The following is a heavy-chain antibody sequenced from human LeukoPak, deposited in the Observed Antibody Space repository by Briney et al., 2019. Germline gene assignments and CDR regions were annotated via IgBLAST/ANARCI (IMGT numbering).Heavy chain of an antibody. V-gene: IGHV3-30*02. Sequence: PGGSLRLSCAASGFSFSSYDIHWVRQAPGKGLEWVAFIQYDGRNKYYADSVKGRFTISRDTSKNTLYLQMNSLRGEDTAVYYSAKLPATTSPFDYWGQGTLVTVSS. D-gene: IGHD2-2*01. CDR3: AKLPATTSPFDY. CDR2: IQYDGRNK. CDR1: GFSFSSYD. J-gene: IGHJ4*02.